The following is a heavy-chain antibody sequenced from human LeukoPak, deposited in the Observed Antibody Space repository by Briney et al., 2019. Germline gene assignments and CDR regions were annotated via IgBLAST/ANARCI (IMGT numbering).Heavy chain of an antibody. Sequence: GGTLRLSCSASGFSFSSDGMSWVRQAPGKGLEWVSGILGLGGAGRTYYADSVKGRFTISRDNSKNTLYLQMNSLRAEDTAVYYCAHGTMYQLDYWGQGTLVTVSS. CDR3: AHGTMYQLDY. CDR1: GFSFSSDG. V-gene: IGHV3-23*01. CDR2: ILGLGGAGRT. J-gene: IGHJ4*02. D-gene: IGHD2-2*01.